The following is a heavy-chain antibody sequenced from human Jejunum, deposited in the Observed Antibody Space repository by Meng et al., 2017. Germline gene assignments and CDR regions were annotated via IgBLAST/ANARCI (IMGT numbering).Heavy chain of an antibody. V-gene: IGHV3-48*03. CDR1: GFTFTTYE. J-gene: IGHJ4*02. D-gene: IGHD6-19*01. CDR2: IDSRSHTI. CDR3: ARGFGEQWLFYVFDY. Sequence: GGSLRLSCVASGFTFTTYEMNWVRQAPGKGLEWISYIDSRSHTISYADSAKGRFTISRDNAKNSLYLQMNSLRAEDTAVYFCARGFGEQWLFYVFDYWGQGSLVTVSS.